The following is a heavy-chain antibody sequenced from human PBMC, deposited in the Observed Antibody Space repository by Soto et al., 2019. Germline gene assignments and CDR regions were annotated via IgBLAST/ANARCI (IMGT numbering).Heavy chain of an antibody. CDR1: GGTFSSYA. Sequence: QVQLVQSGAEVKKPGSSVKVSCKASGGTFSSYAISWVRQAPGQGLEWMGGFMPMFNRPHSARKFQGRVKIPADQSTCKAYMDLSSLTSEETAVYYCARCQLHQDSNYSYACDVWGRGTTVTESS. CDR2: FMPMFNRP. J-gene: IGHJ6*02. CDR3: ARCQLHQDSNYSYACDV. V-gene: IGHV1-69*01. D-gene: IGHD2-15*01.